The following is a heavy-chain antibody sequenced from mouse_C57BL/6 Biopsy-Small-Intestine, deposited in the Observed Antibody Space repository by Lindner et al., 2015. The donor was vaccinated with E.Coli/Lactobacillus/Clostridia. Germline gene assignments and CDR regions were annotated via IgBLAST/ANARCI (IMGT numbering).Heavy chain of an antibody. J-gene: IGHJ3*01. V-gene: IGHV1-85*01. CDR3: ARSITGTAWFAY. D-gene: IGHD4-1*01. CDR2: IYPKDGIT. CDR1: GYTFTDYD. Sequence: VQLQESGPELVKPGASVKLSCKASGYTFTDYDIQWVKQRPGQGLEWIGWIYPKDGITKYNERFKGKATLTVDISSSTAYMDLHSLTSEDSAVYFCARSITGTAWFAYWGQGTLVTVSA.